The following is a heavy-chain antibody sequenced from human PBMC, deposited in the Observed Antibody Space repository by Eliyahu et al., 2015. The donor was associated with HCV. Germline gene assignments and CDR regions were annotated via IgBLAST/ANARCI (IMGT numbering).Heavy chain of an antibody. J-gene: IGHJ3*02. V-gene: IGHV4-30-4*01. Sequence: QVQLQESGPGLVKPSQTVSLTCTVSGASVSSSDSYWSWIRQSPGKGLEWLGNIYHNGTTYSKPSLRSRIPLSLQTSKNQFSLTLSSVTAADTAIYFCASGPFLSDNTGAFLVDPFDIWGQGTVVTVSS. CDR1: GASVSSSDSY. CDR2: IYHNGTT. CDR3: ASGPFLSDNTGAFLVDPFDI. D-gene: IGHD2-8*02.